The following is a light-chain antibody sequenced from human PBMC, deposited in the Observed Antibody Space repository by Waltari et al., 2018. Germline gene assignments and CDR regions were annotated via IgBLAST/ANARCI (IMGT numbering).Light chain of an antibody. Sequence: DIQMTQSPSTLSASVGDRVTITSRASQSISSWLAWYQQKPGKAPKLLIYKASSLESGVPSRFSGSGSGTEFTLTISSLQPDDFATFYCQQYNSYPLTFGGGTRVEIK. CDR1: QSISSW. J-gene: IGKJ4*01. CDR3: QQYNSYPLT. CDR2: KAS. V-gene: IGKV1-5*03.